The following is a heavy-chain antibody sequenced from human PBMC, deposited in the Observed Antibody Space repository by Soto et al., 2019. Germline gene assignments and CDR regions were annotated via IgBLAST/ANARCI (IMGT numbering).Heavy chain of an antibody. D-gene: IGHD1-20*01. V-gene: IGHV3-7*01. J-gene: IGHJ5*02. CDR1: GFTFDDYW. CDR3: ARDGHNTNDVDH. Sequence: EVQLVESGGVLVQPGGSLRLSCVAPGFTFDDYWMNWVRQAPGKGLEWVAIINKDGSERYYVDSVKGRFTISRDNSKNSLFLQMNSLRAEDTALYYCARDGHNTNDVDHWGQVTLVTVSS. CDR2: INKDGSER.